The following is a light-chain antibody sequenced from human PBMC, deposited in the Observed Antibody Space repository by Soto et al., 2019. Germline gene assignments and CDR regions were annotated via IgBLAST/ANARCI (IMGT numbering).Light chain of an antibody. CDR2: LEGSGSY. CDR3: EAWDSTPRV. Sequence: QSVLTQSSSASASLGSSVKLTCTLSSGHLTYIIAWHQQQPGKAPRYLMKLEGSGSYNKGSGVPDRFSGSSSGADRYLTISNLQFEDEADYYCEAWDSTPRVFGGGTKLTVL. J-gene: IGLJ3*02. V-gene: IGLV4-60*02. CDR1: SGHLTYI.